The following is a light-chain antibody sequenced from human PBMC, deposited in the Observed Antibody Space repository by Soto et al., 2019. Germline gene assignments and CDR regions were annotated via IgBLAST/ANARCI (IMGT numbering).Light chain of an antibody. CDR3: QQYGTVPNT. CDR2: SAS. Sequence: EIVLTQSPATLSLSPGERATLSCRASQSVSSYLAWYQQRPGQPPRLLIYSASRRANGIPDRFSGSGSGTDFTLTLSRLESEDFAVYYCQQYGTVPNTFGQGTRLRL. V-gene: IGKV3-20*01. CDR1: QSVSSY. J-gene: IGKJ5*01.